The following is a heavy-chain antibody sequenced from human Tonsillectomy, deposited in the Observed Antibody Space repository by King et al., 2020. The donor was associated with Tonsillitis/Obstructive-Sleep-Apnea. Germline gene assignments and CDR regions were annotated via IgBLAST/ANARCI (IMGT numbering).Heavy chain of an antibody. CDR2: SYYIGST. CDR3: ARLGPYCSGGRCYSGSYFFYVDG. Sequence: QLQESGPGLVKPSETLSLTCNVSNGSISSYYWSWIRQPPGKGLEWIGYSYYIGSTDYNPTLKSRVTISVDTSKNQFSLKLNSVTAADTAVYYCARLGPYCSGGRCYSGSYFFYVDGGGKGSTVSVSS. CDR1: NGSISSYY. D-gene: IGHD2-15*01. V-gene: IGHV4-59*08. J-gene: IGHJ6*03.